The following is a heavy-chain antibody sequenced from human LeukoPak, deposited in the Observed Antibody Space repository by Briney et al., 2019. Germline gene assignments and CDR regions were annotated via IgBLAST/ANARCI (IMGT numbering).Heavy chain of an antibody. CDR3: AKGDTSAWYGGRPDY. V-gene: IGHV3-9*01. Sequence: PGRSLRLSCAASGFTFSSYAMHWVRQAPGKGLEWVSGISWNSGSIGYADSLKGRFTISRDNAKNSLYLQLNSLRVEDTALYYCAKGDTSAWYGGRPDYWGQGTLVTVSS. CDR2: ISWNSGSI. D-gene: IGHD6-19*01. CDR1: GFTFSSYA. J-gene: IGHJ4*02.